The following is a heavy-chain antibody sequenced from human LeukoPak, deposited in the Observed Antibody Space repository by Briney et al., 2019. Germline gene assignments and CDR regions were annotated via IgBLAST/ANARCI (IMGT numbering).Heavy chain of an antibody. J-gene: IGHJ4*02. CDR1: GFPFSSYS. CDR2: IWYDGSNQ. V-gene: IGHV3-33*01. D-gene: IGHD2-2*01. CDR3: ARDGCSTTSCFDY. Sequence: PGRSLRLSCAASGFPFSSYSMSRVRQAPGKGLEWVAFIWYDGSNQHYADSVKGRFTVSRDHSRNTVYLQMNSLRAEDTAVYYRARDGCSTTSCFDYWGQGTLVTVSS.